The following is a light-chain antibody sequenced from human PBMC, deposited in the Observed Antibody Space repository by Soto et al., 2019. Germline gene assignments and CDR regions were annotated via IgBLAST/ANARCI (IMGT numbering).Light chain of an antibody. J-gene: IGLJ2*01. V-gene: IGLV3-21*04. CDR1: NIVSKS. CDR2: YDS. CDR3: QVWDSSNDHVV. Sequence: SYELTQPPSVSVAPGKTARITCGGNNIVSKSVHWYQQKPGQAPVLVIHYDSDRSSGIPERFSGSISGNTATLTINRVEAGDEADYYCQVWDSSNDHVVFGGGTKLTVL.